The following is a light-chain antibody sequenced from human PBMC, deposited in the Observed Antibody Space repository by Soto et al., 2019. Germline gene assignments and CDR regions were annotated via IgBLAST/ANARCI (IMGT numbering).Light chain of an antibody. CDR3: QPYGSSPWT. CDR2: DAS. CDR1: QSVSSNY. V-gene: IGKV3-20*01. Sequence: EIVLTQSPGTLSLSPGERATLSCRASQSVSSNYLAWYQQKPGQAPRLLIYDASSRATGIPDRFSGSGLETDFTLTISRLEPEDFAVYYCQPYGSSPWTFGQGTKVEIK. J-gene: IGKJ1*01.